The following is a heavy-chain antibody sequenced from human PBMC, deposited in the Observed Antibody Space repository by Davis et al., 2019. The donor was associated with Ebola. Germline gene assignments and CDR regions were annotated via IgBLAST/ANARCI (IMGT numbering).Heavy chain of an antibody. J-gene: IGHJ6*02. V-gene: IGHV3-15*01. CDR2: IKSKTDGGTT. D-gene: IGHD6-13*01. CDR1: GFTFSNAW. CDR3: ARTYSSSWHYYYGMDV. Sequence: GESLKISCAASGFTFSNAWMSWVRQAPGKGLEWVGRIKSKTDGGTTDYAAPVKGRFTISRDDSKNTLYLQMNSLKTEDAAVYYCARTYSSSWHYYYGMDVWGQGTTITVSS.